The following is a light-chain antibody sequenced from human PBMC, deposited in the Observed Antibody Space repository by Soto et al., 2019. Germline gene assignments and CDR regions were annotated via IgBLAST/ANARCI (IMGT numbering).Light chain of an antibody. V-gene: IGLV2-14*03. Sequence: QSVLTQPASVSGSPGQSITISCTGNSSEVGGYNSVSWYQQHPGKAPKLMIYNVSNRPSGISDRFSGSRSGNTASLTFSGLQAEDEADYYCSSYTSSSTYVFGTGTKVTVL. J-gene: IGLJ1*01. CDR1: SSEVGGYNS. CDR3: SSYTSSSTYV. CDR2: NVS.